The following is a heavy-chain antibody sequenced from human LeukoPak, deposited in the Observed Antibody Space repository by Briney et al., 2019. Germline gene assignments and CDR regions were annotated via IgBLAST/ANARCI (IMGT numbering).Heavy chain of an antibody. Sequence: SETLSLTCTVSGGSISSYYWSWIRQPPGRGLEWIGYIYYSGSTNYNPSLKSRVTISVDTSKNQFSLQLSYVTAADTAVYYCARDQGGYYGSWGQGTLVTVSS. CDR1: GGSISSYY. J-gene: IGHJ4*02. V-gene: IGHV4-59*01. CDR2: IYYSGST. D-gene: IGHD3-10*01. CDR3: ARDQGGYYGS.